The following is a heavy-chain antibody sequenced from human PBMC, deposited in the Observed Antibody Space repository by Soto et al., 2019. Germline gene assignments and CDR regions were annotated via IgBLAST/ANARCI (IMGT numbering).Heavy chain of an antibody. CDR3: ATREDDYGGNGYMDV. CDR2: INSDGSST. V-gene: IGHV3-74*01. Sequence: EVQLVESGGGLVQPGGSLRLSCAASGFTFSSYWMHWVRQAPGKGLVWVSRINSDGSSTSYAEAVKGRFTISSDNAQNTLYLQMNGLRAEDTSVYYCATREDDYGGNGYMDVWGQGTTVTVSS. J-gene: IGHJ6*03. CDR1: GFTFSSYW. D-gene: IGHD4-17*01.